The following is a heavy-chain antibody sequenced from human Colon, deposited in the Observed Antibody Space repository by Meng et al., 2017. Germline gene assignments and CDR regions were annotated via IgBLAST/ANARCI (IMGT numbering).Heavy chain of an antibody. CDR3: ARAVIKDYSDNIFPDAFDI. Sequence: GESLKISCAASGFSFSDYYMTWISQAPGKGLEWLSYITNSGATDYAESVQGRFTISRDNAKKSLYLQMNSLRPEDTAVYYCARAVIKDYSDNIFPDAFDIWGQGTMVTVSS. J-gene: IGHJ3*02. D-gene: IGHD3-22*01. V-gene: IGHV3-11*01. CDR1: GFSFSDYY. CDR2: ITNSGAT.